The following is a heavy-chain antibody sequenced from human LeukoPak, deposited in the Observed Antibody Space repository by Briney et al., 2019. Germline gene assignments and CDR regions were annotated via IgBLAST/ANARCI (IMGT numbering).Heavy chain of an antibody. CDR1: GGSISSSSYY. V-gene: IGHV4-39*07. J-gene: IGHJ4*02. D-gene: IGHD3-9*01. CDR3: AREYYDILGVFDY. CDR2: IYYSGST. Sequence: SETLSLTCTVSGGSISSSSYYWGWIRQPPGKGLEWIGSIYYSGSTYYNPSLKSRVTISVDTSKNQFSLKLSSVTAADTAVYYCAREYYDILGVFDYWGQGTLVTVSS.